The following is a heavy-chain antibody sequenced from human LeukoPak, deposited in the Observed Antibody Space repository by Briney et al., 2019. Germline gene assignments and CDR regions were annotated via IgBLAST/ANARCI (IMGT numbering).Heavy chain of an antibody. CDR1: GGSISSYY. CDR3: ARQGSSGYFDY. Sequence: PSETLSLTCTVSGGSISSYYWSWIRQPAGKGLEWIGSIYYSGSTYYNPSLKSRVTISVDTSKNQFSLKLSSVTAADTAVYYCARQGSSGYFDYWGQGTLVTVSS. CDR2: IYYSGST. D-gene: IGHD3-22*01. J-gene: IGHJ4*02. V-gene: IGHV4-59*05.